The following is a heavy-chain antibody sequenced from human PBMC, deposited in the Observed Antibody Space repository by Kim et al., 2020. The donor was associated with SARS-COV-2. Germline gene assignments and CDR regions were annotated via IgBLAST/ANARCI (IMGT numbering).Heavy chain of an antibody. J-gene: IGHJ4*02. CDR3: ARKNFWYLIDY. CDR1: GGSVSSGSYY. D-gene: IGHD3-3*01. V-gene: IGHV4-61*01. Sequence: SETLSLTCTVSGGSVSSGSYYWSWIRQPPGKGLEWIGYIYYSGSTNYNPSLKSRVTISVDTSKNQFSLKLSSVTAADTAVYYCARKNFWYLIDYWGQGTLVTVSS. CDR2: IYYSGST.